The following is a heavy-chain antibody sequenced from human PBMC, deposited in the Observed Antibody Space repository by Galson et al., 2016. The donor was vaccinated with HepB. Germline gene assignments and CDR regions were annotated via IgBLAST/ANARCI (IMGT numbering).Heavy chain of an antibody. D-gene: IGHD3-10*01. Sequence: SLRLSCAASGFTFGSYGMHWVRQAPGKGLEWVAVISYDGSKKYYADSVKGRFTVSRDNSKNTVYLQMNSLRPEDTAVYYCAKSPLMFFGELLGYFQYWGQGTLVTVSS. CDR3: AKSPLMFFGELLGYFQY. V-gene: IGHV3-30*18. J-gene: IGHJ1*01. CDR2: ISYDGSKK. CDR1: GFTFGSYG.